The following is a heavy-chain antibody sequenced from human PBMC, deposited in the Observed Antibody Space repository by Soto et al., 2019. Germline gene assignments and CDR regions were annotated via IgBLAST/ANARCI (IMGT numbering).Heavy chain of an antibody. CDR2: ISAYNGNT. CDR1: GYTFTSYG. Sequence: SVKVSCKASGYTFTSYGISWVRQAPGQGLEWMGWISAYNGNTDYAQKLQGRVTMTTDTSTSTAYMELRSLRSDDTAVYYCASYHLNSYYYGMDVWGQGTTVTVSS. CDR3: ASYHLNSYYYGMDV. V-gene: IGHV1-18*01. J-gene: IGHJ6*02.